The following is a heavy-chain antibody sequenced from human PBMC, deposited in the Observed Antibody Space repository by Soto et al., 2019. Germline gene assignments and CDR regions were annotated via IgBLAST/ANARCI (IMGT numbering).Heavy chain of an antibody. D-gene: IGHD2-15*01. CDR1: GGSISSYY. CDR2: IYYSGST. CDR3: ARAKGWTRKGRYYYYGMDV. V-gene: IGHV4-59*01. J-gene: IGHJ6*02. Sequence: SETLSLTCTVSGGSISSYYWSWIRQPPGKGLEWIGYIYYSGSTNYNPSLKSRVTISVDTSKNQFSLKLSSVTAADTAVYYCARAKGWTRKGRYYYYGMDVWGQGTTVTVSS.